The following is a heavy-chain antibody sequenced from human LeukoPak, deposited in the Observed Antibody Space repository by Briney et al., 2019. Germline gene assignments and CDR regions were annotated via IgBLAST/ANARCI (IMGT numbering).Heavy chain of an antibody. CDR2: LSRDGTSS. CDR3: TSDTVDRALGIDY. CDR1: GFTFSSYW. V-gene: IGHV3-74*01. J-gene: IGHJ4*02. D-gene: IGHD5-18*01. Sequence: GGSLRLSCAASGFTFSSYWMHWVRQVPGKGLVWVSRLSRDGTSSAYADSVRGRFTISRDNAKNTLYLQMNSLTAEDTAVYYCTSDTVDRALGIDYWGQGALVTVSS.